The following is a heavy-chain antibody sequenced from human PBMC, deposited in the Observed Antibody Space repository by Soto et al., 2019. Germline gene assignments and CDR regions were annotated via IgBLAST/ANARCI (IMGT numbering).Heavy chain of an antibody. CDR3: ARRVPIVGATNYGAFDI. CDR2: IYYSGST. Sequence: SETLSLTCIVSGGSISTYYWSWIRQPPGKGLEWIGYIYYSGSTNVGSANYNPSLKSRVTISVDTSKNQFSLKLSSVTAADTAVYYCARRVPIVGATNYGAFDIWGQGTMVTVSS. D-gene: IGHD1-26*01. CDR1: GGSISTYY. J-gene: IGHJ3*02. V-gene: IGHV4-59*08.